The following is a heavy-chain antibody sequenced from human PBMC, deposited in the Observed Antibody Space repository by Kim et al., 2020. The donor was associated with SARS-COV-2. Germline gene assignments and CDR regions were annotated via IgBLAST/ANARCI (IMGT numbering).Heavy chain of an antibody. Sequence: SETLSLTCAVYGGSFSGYYWSWIRQPPGKGLEWIGEINHSGSTNYNPSLKSRVTISVDTSKNQFSLKLSSVTAADTAVYYCARGEYSSSWGYWYFDLWGRGTLVTVSS. CDR1: GGSFSGYY. CDR2: INHSGST. CDR3: ARGEYSSSWGYWYFDL. D-gene: IGHD6-13*01. V-gene: IGHV4-34*01. J-gene: IGHJ2*01.